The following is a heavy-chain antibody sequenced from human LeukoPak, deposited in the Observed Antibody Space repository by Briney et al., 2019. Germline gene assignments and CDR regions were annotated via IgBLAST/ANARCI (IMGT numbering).Heavy chain of an antibody. J-gene: IGHJ4*02. V-gene: IGHV4-59*08. CDR1: GGSFSGYY. CDR2: IYYSGST. CDR3: ASRGTSH. D-gene: IGHD1-1*01. Sequence: PSETLSLTCAVYGGSFSGYYWSWIRQPPGKGLEWIGYIYYSGSTNYNPSLMSRVTISIDTSKNQFSLKLSSVTAADTAVYYCASRGTSHWGQGTLVTVSS.